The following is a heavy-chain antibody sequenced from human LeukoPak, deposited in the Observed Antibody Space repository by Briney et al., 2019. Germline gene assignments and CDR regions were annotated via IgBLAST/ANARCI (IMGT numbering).Heavy chain of an antibody. J-gene: IGHJ4*02. CDR1: GGPIRSYY. CDR2: IHYSEST. Sequence: PSETLSLTCTVSGGPIRSYYWSWMRQPPGKGLEWIGNIHYSESTNFNPSLKSRVAIAVDTSKNQFSLSMRSVTAADTAVYYCARGTRSSGLYYWGQGTLVTVSS. D-gene: IGHD3-10*01. V-gene: IGHV4-59*01. CDR3: ARGTRSSGLYY.